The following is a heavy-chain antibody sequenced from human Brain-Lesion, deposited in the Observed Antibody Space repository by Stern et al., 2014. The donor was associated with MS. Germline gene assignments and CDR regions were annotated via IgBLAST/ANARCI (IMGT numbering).Heavy chain of an antibody. J-gene: IGHJ6*02. CDR3: ARGDCGSSSCTYYYALDV. D-gene: IGHD2-2*01. CDR1: GGANRGDYY. Sequence: QVQLQESGPGLVKPSQTLSLTCTVSGGANRGDYYWIWVRQFPGKGLEGVRTIYHSGTPYFTPSLQSRLTISTHKSKTQLSLKLRSLTAADPAVYYCARGDCGSSSCTYYYALDVWGQGTTVTVS. V-gene: IGHV4-30-4*08. CDR2: IYHSGTP.